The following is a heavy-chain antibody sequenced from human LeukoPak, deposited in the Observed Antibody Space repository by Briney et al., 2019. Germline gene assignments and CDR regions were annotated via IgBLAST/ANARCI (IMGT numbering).Heavy chain of an antibody. CDR3: AREAYTGFDLEAFDS. CDR2: ITSSSGSI. D-gene: IGHD5-12*01. V-gene: IGHV3-21*06. J-gene: IGHJ4*02. Sequence: PGGSLRLSCAASGFTFSSYSLNWVRQAPGKGLEWVSCITSSSGSIYYADSVKGRFTISRDNAKSSLYLQMNSLRVEDTAVYYCAREAYTGFDLEAFDSWGQGTRVTVSS. CDR1: GFTFSSYS.